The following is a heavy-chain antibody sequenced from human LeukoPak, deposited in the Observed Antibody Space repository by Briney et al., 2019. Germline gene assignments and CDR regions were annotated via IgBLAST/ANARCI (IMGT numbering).Heavy chain of an antibody. J-gene: IGHJ4*02. D-gene: IGHD1-14*01. Sequence: GGSLTLSCAASGFTFSAYVMHWVRQAPGKGPESVSAISRNGGTTYYASSVKGRFTISRDDSKNTLYLQMGSLSVEDMAVYYCARENQGGSDYWGQGTLVTVSS. V-gene: IGHV3-64*01. CDR3: ARENQGGSDY. CDR1: GFTFSAYV. CDR2: ISRNGGTT.